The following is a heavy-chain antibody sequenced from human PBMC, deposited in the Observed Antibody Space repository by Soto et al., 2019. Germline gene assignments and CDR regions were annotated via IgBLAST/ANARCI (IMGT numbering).Heavy chain of an antibody. V-gene: IGHV4-39*01. Sequence: SETLSLTCTVSGGSIRSSSYYWGWVRQPPGKGLEYIGTIYYSGNTYYNPSPKSRVSISGDTSKNQFSLKLSSVTAADTAGYYCERHRRGISGTNWLDPWGQGPLVTVYS. J-gene: IGHJ5*02. D-gene: IGHD1-7*01. CDR3: ERHRRGISGTNWLDP. CDR2: IYYSGNT. CDR1: GGSIRSSSYY.